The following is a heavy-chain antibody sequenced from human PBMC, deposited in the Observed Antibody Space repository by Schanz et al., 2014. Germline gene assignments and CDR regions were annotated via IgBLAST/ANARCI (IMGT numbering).Heavy chain of an antibody. Sequence: EVQLLESGGGLVQPGGSLRLSCAASGFTFSSYAMSWVRQAPGKGLEWVSALSGSGGSTYYADSVKGRFTISRDNSKNTLYLQMNSLRAEDTAVYYCARGTRERLLLRSWQFAFDIWGQGTMVTVSS. V-gene: IGHV3-23*01. J-gene: IGHJ3*02. D-gene: IGHD3-22*01. CDR3: ARGTRERLLLRSWQFAFDI. CDR1: GFTFSSYA. CDR2: LSGSGGST.